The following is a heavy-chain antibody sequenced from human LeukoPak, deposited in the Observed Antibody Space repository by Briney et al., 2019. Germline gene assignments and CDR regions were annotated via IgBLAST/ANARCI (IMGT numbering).Heavy chain of an antibody. CDR2: INEGGNEK. Sequence: GGSLRLSCAASGVTFSNYWMSWVRQVPGKGLEWVVNINEGGNEKNYVDSVKGRFTASRDNAQNSLYLQMNSLRVEDTAVYYCARHPNSNWDYWGQGTLVTVSS. V-gene: IGHV3-7*03. CDR3: ARHPNSNWDY. CDR1: GVTFSNYW. J-gene: IGHJ4*02. D-gene: IGHD6-13*01.